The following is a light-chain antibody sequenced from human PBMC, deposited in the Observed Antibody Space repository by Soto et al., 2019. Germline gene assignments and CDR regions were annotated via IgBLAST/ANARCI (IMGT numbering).Light chain of an antibody. Sequence: QPVLTQPPSVSEAPGQRVTISCPGTSSDIGAGYDVHWYQQLPGAAPKLLIYSNAIRPSGVPDRFSASKSGTSASLAITGLRAEDEADYYCQSYDSSLTTYVFGTGTKVTVL. V-gene: IGLV1-40*01. CDR2: SNA. CDR1: SSDIGAGYD. J-gene: IGLJ1*01. CDR3: QSYDSSLTTYV.